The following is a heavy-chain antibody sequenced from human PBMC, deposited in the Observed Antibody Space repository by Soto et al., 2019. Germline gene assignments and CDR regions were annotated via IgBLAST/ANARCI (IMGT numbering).Heavy chain of an antibody. CDR2: ISGSGGST. V-gene: IGHV3-23*01. CDR3: AKALSYYDSSGYYPFDY. Sequence: EVQLLESGGGLVQPGGSLRLSCAASGFTFSSYAMSWVRQAPGKGLEWVSGISGSGGSTYYADSVKGRFTISRHNSKNTLYLQMNSLTAEDTAVYYCAKALSYYDSSGYYPFDYWGQGTLVTVSS. CDR1: GFTFSSYA. J-gene: IGHJ4*02. D-gene: IGHD3-22*01.